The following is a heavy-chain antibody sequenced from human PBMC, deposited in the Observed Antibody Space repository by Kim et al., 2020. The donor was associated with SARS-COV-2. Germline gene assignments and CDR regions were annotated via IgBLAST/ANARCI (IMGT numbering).Heavy chain of an antibody. CDR2: ISSSGSTI. V-gene: IGHV3-11*04. CDR1: GFTFSDYY. Sequence: GGSLRLSCAASGFTFSDYYMSWIRQAPGKGLEWVSYISSSGSTIYYADSVKGRFTISRDNAKNSLYLQMNSLRAEDTAVYYCARYRAGIAAAGTGFDPWGQGTLVTVSS. CDR3: ARYRAGIAAAGTGFDP. D-gene: IGHD6-13*01. J-gene: IGHJ5*02.